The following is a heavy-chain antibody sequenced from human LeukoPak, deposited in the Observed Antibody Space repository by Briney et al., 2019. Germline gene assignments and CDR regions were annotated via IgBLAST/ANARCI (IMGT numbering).Heavy chain of an antibody. D-gene: IGHD6-6*01. Sequence: PGGSLRLSCAASGFTVSTNYMSWVRQAPGKGLEWVSVIYSGGSTYYADSVKGRFTFSRDKSKNTLYLQMNSLRAEDTAVYYCARDHSPEYNSSAGYFQLWGQGTLVTVSS. J-gene: IGHJ1*01. V-gene: IGHV3-66*01. CDR3: ARDHSPEYNSSAGYFQL. CDR2: IYSGGST. CDR1: GFTVSTNY.